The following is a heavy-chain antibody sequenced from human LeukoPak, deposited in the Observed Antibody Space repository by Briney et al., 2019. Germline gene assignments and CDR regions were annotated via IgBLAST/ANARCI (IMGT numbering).Heavy chain of an antibody. CDR1: GGSISSYY. D-gene: IGHD6-13*01. V-gene: IGHV4-59*08. CDR2: IYYSGST. Sequence: KASETLSLTCTVSGGSISSYYWSWIRQPPGKGLEWIGYIYYSGSTNYNPSLKSRVTISVDTSKNQFSPKLSSVTAADTAVYYCARHVRYSSSWYWFDPWGQGTLVTVSS. CDR3: ARHVRYSSSWYWFDP. J-gene: IGHJ5*02.